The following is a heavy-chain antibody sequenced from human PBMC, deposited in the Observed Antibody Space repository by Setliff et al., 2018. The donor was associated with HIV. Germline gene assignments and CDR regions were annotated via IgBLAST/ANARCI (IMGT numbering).Heavy chain of an antibody. D-gene: IGHD3-22*01. CDR2: IYRSGST. Sequence: SETLSLTCAVSGDSVTTSSWWSWVRQSPGKGLEWIGEIYRSGSTNYNPSLKSRVTISLDKSKNQFPLKVNSVTAADTAVYYCTRRDNSVSGYYTDHAFDIWGQGTLVTVSS. CDR3: TRRDNSVSGYYTDHAFDI. CDR1: GDSVTTSSW. J-gene: IGHJ3*02. V-gene: IGHV4-4*02.